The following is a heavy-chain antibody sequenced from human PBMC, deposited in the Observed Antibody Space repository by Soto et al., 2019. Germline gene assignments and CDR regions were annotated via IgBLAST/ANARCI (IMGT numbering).Heavy chain of an antibody. CDR3: ARVRGSYNCDY. CDR1: SGAISSGGYY. CDR2: IYDSGSP. Sequence: QVQLQASGPGVVKPAQTLSLTGTVSSGAISSGGYYWSWISQHPGNGLEWIGYIYDSGSPYYTPSLKSRVTISVDRSNNQFSLKLSAVTAAETAVYYCARVRGSYNCDYWGQGTLVTVAS. V-gene: IGHV4-31*03. D-gene: IGHD2-15*01. J-gene: IGHJ4*02.